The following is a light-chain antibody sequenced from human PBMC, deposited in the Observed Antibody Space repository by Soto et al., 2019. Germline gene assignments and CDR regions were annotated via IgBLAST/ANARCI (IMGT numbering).Light chain of an antibody. CDR1: QSLGGN. Sequence: MTQSPATLSVSPGERVTLSCRASQSLGGNLAWYQQKPGQAPRLLIYGATTRAAGIPARFTGSGSGTEFTLTISSLQSEDFAVYYCQQYYNWPRTFGQGTKLEIK. CDR3: QQYYNWPRT. V-gene: IGKV3-15*01. CDR2: GAT. J-gene: IGKJ2*01.